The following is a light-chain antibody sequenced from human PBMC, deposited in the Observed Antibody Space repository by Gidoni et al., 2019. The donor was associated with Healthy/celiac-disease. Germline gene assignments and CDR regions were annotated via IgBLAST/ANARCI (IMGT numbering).Light chain of an antibody. CDR1: HIGSKS. CDR3: QVWDSSSDHVV. CDR2: DNS. J-gene: IGLJ2*01. Sequence: SYVLTQPPPASVAPGQTARITCGGNHIGSKSVHWYQQKPGQAPVLVVYDNSDRPSGIPGRFSGSNSGNTATLTISRVEAGEEADYYCQVWDSSSDHVVFGGGTKLTVL. V-gene: IGLV3-21*02.